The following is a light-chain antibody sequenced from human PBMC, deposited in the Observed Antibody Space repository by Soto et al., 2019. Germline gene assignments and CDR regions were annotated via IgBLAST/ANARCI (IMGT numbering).Light chain of an antibody. Sequence: EIVLTQSPGTLSLSPGERATLSCRASQSVSSSYLAWYQQKPGQAPRLLIYGAFSRATGIADRFSGSGSGTDFTLTNSRLEPEDFAVYYCQQYGSSPITFGPGTKVDIK. CDR3: QQYGSSPIT. CDR2: GAF. J-gene: IGKJ3*01. CDR1: QSVSSSY. V-gene: IGKV3-20*01.